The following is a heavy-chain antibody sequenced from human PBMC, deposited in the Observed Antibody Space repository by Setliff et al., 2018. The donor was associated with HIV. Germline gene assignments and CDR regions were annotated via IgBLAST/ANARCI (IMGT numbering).Heavy chain of an antibody. CDR1: GFAFSFYA. Sequence: GSLRLSCAASGFAFSFYAMNWVRQAPGKGLEWVSTISAGGGSTYYADSVKGRFTISRDNSKNTLYLQIDSLRAEDTAVYYCAKYSGFRIDYWGQGTLVTVSS. D-gene: IGHD6-19*01. V-gene: IGHV3-23*01. CDR3: AKYSGFRIDY. J-gene: IGHJ4*02. CDR2: ISAGGGST.